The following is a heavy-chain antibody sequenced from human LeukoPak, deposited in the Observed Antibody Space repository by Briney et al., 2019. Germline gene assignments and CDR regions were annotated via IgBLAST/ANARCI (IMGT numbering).Heavy chain of an antibody. D-gene: IGHD3-22*01. CDR3: ARDILNYDDSSGYYYGRDAFDI. V-gene: IGHV4-4*07. CDR1: GGSISRYY. CDR2: IYTSGST. Sequence: SETLSLTCTVSGGSISRYYRSWIRQPPGKGLEWVGRIYTSGSTNYNTSLKSRVTMSVDTSKNQFSLKLSSLTAADTAVYYCARDILNYDDSSGYYYGRDAFDIWGQGTMVTVSS. J-gene: IGHJ3*02.